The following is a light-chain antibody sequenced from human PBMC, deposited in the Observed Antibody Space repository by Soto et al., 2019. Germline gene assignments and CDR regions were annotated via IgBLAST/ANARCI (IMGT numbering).Light chain of an antibody. Sequence: EIVVTQSPATLSVSRGERGTLSCRASQSVSSSLAWYQQRPGQAPRLLIYDTSTRAPGIAARFSGSGSGTEFNLTISSLQSEDVAVYYCQQYVHWPPGKFGKGTKVDI. V-gene: IGKV3-15*01. CDR2: DTS. CDR1: QSVSSS. CDR3: QQYVHWPPGK. J-gene: IGKJ1*01.